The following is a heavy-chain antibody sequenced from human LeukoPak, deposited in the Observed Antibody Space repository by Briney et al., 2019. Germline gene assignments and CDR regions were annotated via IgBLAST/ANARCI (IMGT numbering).Heavy chain of an antibody. CDR3: ARVFVVVPAATRYDAFDI. V-gene: IGHV4-59*12. J-gene: IGHJ3*02. CDR1: GGSISSYY. CDR2: IYYSGST. D-gene: IGHD2-2*01. Sequence: SETLSLTCTVSGGSISSYYWSWIRQPPGKGLEWIGYIYYSGSTYYNPSLKSRVTISVDTSKNQFSLKLSSVTAADTAVYYCARVFVVVPAATRYDAFDIWGQGTMVTVSS.